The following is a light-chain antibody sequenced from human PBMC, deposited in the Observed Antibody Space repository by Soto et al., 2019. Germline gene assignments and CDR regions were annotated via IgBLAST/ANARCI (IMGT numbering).Light chain of an antibody. J-gene: IGLJ1*01. Sequence: QSVLTQPPSVSGTPGQRVTISCSGSSSNIGSNTVNWYQQLPGTAHKLLIYSDNQRPSGVPDRFSGSKSGTSASLAISGLQSEDEADYYCEAWDDSLSGLYVFGEGTKLTVL. CDR3: EAWDDSLSGLYV. CDR2: SDN. CDR1: SSNIGSNT. V-gene: IGLV1-44*01.